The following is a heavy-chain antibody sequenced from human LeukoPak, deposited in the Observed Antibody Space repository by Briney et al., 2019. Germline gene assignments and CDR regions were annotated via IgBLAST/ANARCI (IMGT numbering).Heavy chain of an antibody. Sequence: PGGSLRLSCAASGFTISRKFMSWVRQAPGKGLEWVSVIYGGGSTYYADSVKGRFTISRDNSKNTLYLQMNSLTAEDTAVYFCATGTSHDAFDIWGQGTMVTVSS. V-gene: IGHV3-53*01. CDR3: ATGTSHDAFDI. J-gene: IGHJ3*02. D-gene: IGHD1-14*01. CDR1: GFTISRKF. CDR2: IYGGGST.